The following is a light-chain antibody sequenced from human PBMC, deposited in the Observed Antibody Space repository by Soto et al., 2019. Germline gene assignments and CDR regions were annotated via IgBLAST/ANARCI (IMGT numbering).Light chain of an antibody. CDR3: ATWDDSLNLLYV. CDR1: SSNIGSNF. Sequence: QSVLTQPPSASGAPGQRFTVSCSGGSSNIGSNFVYWHQQLPGTAPKLLIYNNNQRPSGVPDRFSGSKSGTSASLAISGLQSEDEAEYYCATWDDSLNLLYVFGTGTKVTVL. V-gene: IGLV1-44*01. CDR2: NNN. J-gene: IGLJ1*01.